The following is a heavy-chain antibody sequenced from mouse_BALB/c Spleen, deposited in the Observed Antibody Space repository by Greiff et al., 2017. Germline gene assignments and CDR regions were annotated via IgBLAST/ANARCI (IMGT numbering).Heavy chain of an antibody. CDR3: ARRRGYAYYAMDY. Sequence: EVKLVESGAELVKPGASVKLSCTASGFNIKDTYMHWVKQRPEQGLEWIGRIDPANGNTKYDPKFQGKATITADTSSNTAYLQLSSLTSEDTAVYYCARRRGYAYYAMDYWGQGTSVTVSS. CDR1: GFNIKDTY. J-gene: IGHJ4*01. V-gene: IGHV14-3*02. CDR2: IDPANGNT. D-gene: IGHD2-10*02.